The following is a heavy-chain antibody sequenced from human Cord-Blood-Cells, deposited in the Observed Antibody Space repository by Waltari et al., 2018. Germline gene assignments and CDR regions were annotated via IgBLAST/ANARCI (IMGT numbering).Heavy chain of an antibody. CDR1: GGTFSSYA. V-gene: IGHV1-69*09. Sequence: QVQLVQSGAEVKKPGSSVKVSCKASGGTFSSYAISWVRQAPGQGLEWMGRIIPILGIANYAQKFQGRVTITADKSTSTAYMELSSLRSEDTAVYYCARQPVNCSSTSCYRGPFDYWGQGTLVTVSS. CDR3: ARQPVNCSSTSCYRGPFDY. CDR2: IIPILGIA. J-gene: IGHJ4*02. D-gene: IGHD2-2*02.